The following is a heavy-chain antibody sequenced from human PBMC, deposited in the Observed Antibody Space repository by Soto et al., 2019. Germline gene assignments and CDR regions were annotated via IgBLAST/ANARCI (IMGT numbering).Heavy chain of an antibody. Sequence: PSETLSLTCAVYGGSFSGYYWSWIRQPPGKGLEWIGQINYSGSTNYNPSLKSRVTISVDTSKNQFSLMVNSVTAADTAVYYCARGVLNWGQGTLVTVSS. J-gene: IGHJ4*02. CDR1: GGSFSGYY. V-gene: IGHV4-34*01. CDR3: ARGVLN. CDR2: INYSGST.